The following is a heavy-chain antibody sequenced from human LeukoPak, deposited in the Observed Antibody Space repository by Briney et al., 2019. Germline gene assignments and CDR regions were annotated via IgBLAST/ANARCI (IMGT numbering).Heavy chain of an antibody. J-gene: IGHJ4*02. Sequence: GGSLRLSCAASGFTFSNYAMDWVRQAPGKGLEWVSAISGTSGRTYYADSVKGRFTISRDNSKNTLYLQMNGLRAEDTAVYYCAGGVAGFDYWGQGTLVTVSS. V-gene: IGHV3-23*01. D-gene: IGHD3-3*01. CDR2: ISGTSGRT. CDR3: AGGVAGFDY. CDR1: GFTFSNYA.